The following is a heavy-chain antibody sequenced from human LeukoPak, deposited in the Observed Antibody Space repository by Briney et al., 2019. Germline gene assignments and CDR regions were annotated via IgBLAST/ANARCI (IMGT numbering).Heavy chain of an antibody. CDR2: ISYDGSNK. J-gene: IGHJ4*02. CDR3: AKDGVGGSYYFDY. D-gene: IGHD1-26*01. CDR1: GFTFSSYG. V-gene: IGHV3-30*18. Sequence: GRSLRLSCAASGFTFSSYGMHWVRQAPGKGLEWVAVISYDGSNKYYADSVKGRFTISRDNSKNTLYLQMNSLRAEDTAVYYCAKDGVGGSYYFDYWGQGTLVTVSS.